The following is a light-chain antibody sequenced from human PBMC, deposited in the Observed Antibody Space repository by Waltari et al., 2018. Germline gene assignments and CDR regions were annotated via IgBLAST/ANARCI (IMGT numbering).Light chain of an antibody. CDR3: QQYDNNRT. Sequence: DIQMTQSPSTLSASVGDRVTITCRASQSVRNWLAWYQQKPGKAPRLLIYQASTLEKGVPSRFSGSGSGTEFTLTISGLQPDDFATYYCQQYDNNRTFGQGTKVEIK. J-gene: IGKJ1*01. CDR2: QAS. CDR1: QSVRNW. V-gene: IGKV1-5*03.